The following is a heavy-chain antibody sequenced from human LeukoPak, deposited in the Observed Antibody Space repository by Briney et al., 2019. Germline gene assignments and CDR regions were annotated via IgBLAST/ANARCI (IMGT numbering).Heavy chain of an antibody. D-gene: IGHD1-26*01. CDR2: ISSGGSTM. CDR3: ARDPGGSYSVDY. V-gene: IGHV3-48*03. CDR1: GFTFSSYE. Sequence: GGSLRLSCAASGFTFSSYEMNWVRQAPGKGLEWVSYISSGGSTMYYADSVKGRFTISRDNAKNSLYLQMNSLRAEDTAVYYCARDPGGSYSVDYWGQGTLVTVSS. J-gene: IGHJ4*02.